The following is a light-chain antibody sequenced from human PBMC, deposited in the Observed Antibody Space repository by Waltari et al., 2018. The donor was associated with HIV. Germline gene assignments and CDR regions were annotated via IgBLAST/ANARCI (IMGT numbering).Light chain of an antibody. Sequence: EIVMTQSPATLSVSQGERATLSCRASQSVSSNLAWHQQKPGQAPRLLIYGASTRATGIPARFSGSGSGTEFTLTISSLQSEDFAVYYCQQYNNWPRTFGQGTKLEIK. CDR2: GAS. CDR1: QSVSSN. J-gene: IGKJ2*01. CDR3: QQYNNWPRT. V-gene: IGKV3-15*01.